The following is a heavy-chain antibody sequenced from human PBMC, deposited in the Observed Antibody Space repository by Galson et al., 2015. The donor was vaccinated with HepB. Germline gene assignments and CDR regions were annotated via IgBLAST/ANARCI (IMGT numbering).Heavy chain of an antibody. D-gene: IGHD3-10*01. V-gene: IGHV3-30-3*01. CDR3: ARETYYYGSGSHTFDY. Sequence: SLRLSCAASGFTFSSYAMHWVRQAPGKGLEWVAVISYDGSNKYYADSVKGRFTISRDNSKNTLYLQMNSLRAEDTAVYYCARETYYYGSGSHTFDYWGQGTLVTVSS. J-gene: IGHJ4*02. CDR1: GFTFSSYA. CDR2: ISYDGSNK.